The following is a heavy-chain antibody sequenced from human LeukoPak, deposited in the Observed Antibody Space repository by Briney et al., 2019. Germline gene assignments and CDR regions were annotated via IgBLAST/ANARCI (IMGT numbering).Heavy chain of an antibody. Sequence: ASVKVSCKASGYTFTSYAMNWVRQAPGQGLEWMGWINTNTGNPTYAQGFTGRFVFSLDTSVSTAYLQISSLKAEDTAVYYCARGPVVTAIYWFDPWGQGTLVTVSS. CDR1: GYTFTSYA. V-gene: IGHV7-4-1*02. D-gene: IGHD2-21*02. CDR2: INTNTGNP. J-gene: IGHJ5*02. CDR3: ARGPVVTAIYWFDP.